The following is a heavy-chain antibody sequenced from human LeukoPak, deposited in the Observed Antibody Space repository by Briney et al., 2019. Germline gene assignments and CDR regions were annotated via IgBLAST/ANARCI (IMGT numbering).Heavy chain of an antibody. CDR3: AKDLSCDYVWGSYRHRAPRLYFDY. J-gene: IGHJ4*02. D-gene: IGHD3-16*02. V-gene: IGHV3-48*01. CDR1: GFTFSSYS. Sequence: PGGSLRLSCAASGFTFSSYSMNWVRQAPGKGLEWVSYISSSSSTIYYADSVKGRFTISRDNAKNSLYLQMNSLRAEDTAVYYCAKDLSCDYVWGSYRHRAPRLYFDYWGQGTLVTVSS. CDR2: ISSSSSTI.